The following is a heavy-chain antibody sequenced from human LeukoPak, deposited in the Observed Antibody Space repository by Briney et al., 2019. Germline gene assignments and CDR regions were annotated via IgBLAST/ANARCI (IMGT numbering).Heavy chain of an antibody. CDR2: IGGRDGYT. V-gene: IGHV3-23*01. D-gene: IGHD3-9*01. CDR3: AKWEDYDILTGYYDSDY. Sequence: GASLRLSCAASGFIFSNYAMSWVRQAPGKGLEWVSAIGGRDGYTYYADSVKGRFTVSRDDPKNTLYLQMNTLRVEDTAVYYCAKWEDYDILTGYYDSDYWGHGTLVTVSS. J-gene: IGHJ4*01. CDR1: GFIFSNYA.